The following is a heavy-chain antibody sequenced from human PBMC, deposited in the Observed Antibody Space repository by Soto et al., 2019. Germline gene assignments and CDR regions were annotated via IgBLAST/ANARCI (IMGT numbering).Heavy chain of an antibody. CDR2: INPNSGGT. CDR3: ARELVKLPFVSGKDV. CDR1: GYTFTGYY. Sequence: SVKVSSKASGYTFTGYYMHWVRQAPGQGLEWMGRINPNSGGTNYAQKFQGWVTMTRDTSISTAYMELSRLRSDDTAVYYCARELVKLPFVSGKDVWGQGTTVTVSS. J-gene: IGHJ6*02. D-gene: IGHD2-21*01. V-gene: IGHV1-2*04.